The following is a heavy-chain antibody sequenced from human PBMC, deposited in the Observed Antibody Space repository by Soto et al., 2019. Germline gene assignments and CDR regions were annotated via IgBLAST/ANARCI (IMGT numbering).Heavy chain of an antibody. V-gene: IGHV3-11*01. Sequence: QVQLVESGGGLVKPGGSLRLSCAASGFTFSDYYMSWIRQAQGKWLEWVSYISSSGSNIYYADSVKGRFTISRDNAKNSLYLQMKSLRAEDTAVYYCASPTVTPPYGMDVWGQGTTVTVSS. CDR1: GFTFSDYY. CDR2: ISSSGSNI. J-gene: IGHJ6*02. D-gene: IGHD4-17*01. CDR3: ASPTVTPPYGMDV.